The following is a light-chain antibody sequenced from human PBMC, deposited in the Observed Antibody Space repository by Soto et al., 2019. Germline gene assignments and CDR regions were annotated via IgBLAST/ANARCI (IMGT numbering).Light chain of an antibody. CDR2: DAS. CDR1: QSISTW. J-gene: IGKJ5*01. CDR3: QQYNSPIT. V-gene: IGKV1-5*01. Sequence: EIRMSQSPSTLSAYVGDRVIIPCRASQSISTWLAWYQQKPGKAPKLLIDDASNLESGVPSRFSGSGSGTEFTLTISSLQPDDFATYYCQQYNSPITFGQGTRLEV.